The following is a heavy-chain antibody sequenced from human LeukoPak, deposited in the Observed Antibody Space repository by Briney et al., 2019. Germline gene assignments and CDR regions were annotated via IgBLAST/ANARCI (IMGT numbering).Heavy chain of an antibody. V-gene: IGHV3-23*01. D-gene: IGHD2-2*01. Sequence: GGSLRLSCTAAGFTFNSYAMNWFRQAPGKGLEWVSAISKSGESTYYASSVEGRFTISRDNSKNTQYLQMNSLRADDTAVYYCARGLPAPFQFDYWGQGTLVTVSS. CDR1: GFTFNSYA. J-gene: IGHJ4*02. CDR2: ISKSGEST. CDR3: ARGLPAPFQFDY.